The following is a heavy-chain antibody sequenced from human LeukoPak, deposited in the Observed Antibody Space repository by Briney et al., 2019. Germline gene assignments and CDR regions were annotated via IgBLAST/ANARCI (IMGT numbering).Heavy chain of an antibody. CDR2: IIPNSGGT. D-gene: IGHD3-3*01. V-gene: IGHV1-2*02. Sequence: ASVKVSCKASGYTFTDYFIHWVRQAPGQGLEWMGWIIPNSGGTNFAQKFQDRVTMTRDTSISTAYMELNTLTSDDTAVYYCARAGRYYDFWSGYYDYHYYYMDVWGKGTTVTVSS. CDR1: GYTFTDYF. J-gene: IGHJ6*03. CDR3: ARAGRYYDFWSGYYDYHYYYMDV.